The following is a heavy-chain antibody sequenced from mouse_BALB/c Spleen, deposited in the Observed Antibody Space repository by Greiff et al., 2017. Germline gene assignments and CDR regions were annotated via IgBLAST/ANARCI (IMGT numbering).Heavy chain of an antibody. CDR3: AQIHYYGYWFAY. V-gene: IGHV3-6*02. Sequence: ESGPGLVKPSQSLSLTCSVTGYSITSGYYWNWIRQFPGNKLEWMGYISYDGSNNYNPSLKNRISITRDTSKNQFFLKLNSVTTEDTATYYCAQIHYYGYWFAYWGQGTLVTVSA. CDR1: GYSITSGYY. J-gene: IGHJ3*01. CDR2: ISYDGSN. D-gene: IGHD1-2*01.